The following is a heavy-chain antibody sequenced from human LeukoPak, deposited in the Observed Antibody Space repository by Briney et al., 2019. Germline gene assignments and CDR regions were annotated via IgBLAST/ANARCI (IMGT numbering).Heavy chain of an antibody. D-gene: IGHD6-19*01. CDR1: GYTFTSYD. CDR2: MNPNSGNT. J-gene: IGHJ5*02. Sequence: ASVKVSCKASGYTFTSYDINWVRQATGQGLEWMGWMNPNSGNTGYAQKFQSRVTMTRNTSISTAYMELSSLRSEDTAVYYCARASGEWLVRIWVNWFDPWGQGTLVTVSS. CDR3: ARASGEWLVRIWVNWFDP. V-gene: IGHV1-8*01.